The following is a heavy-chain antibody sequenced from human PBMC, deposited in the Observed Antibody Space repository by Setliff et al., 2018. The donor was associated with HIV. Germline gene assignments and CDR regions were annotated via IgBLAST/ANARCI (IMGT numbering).Heavy chain of an antibody. CDR2: TRNKAESYTT. Sequence: PGGSLRLSCAASGFTFSDHYMDWVRQAPGKGLEWVGRTRNKAESYTTDYAASVKGRFIISRDDSKNLLYLQMKSLKSEDTAVYYCARAHDFGDYAPGYWGQGTLVTVSS. J-gene: IGHJ4*02. V-gene: IGHV3-72*01. CDR3: ARAHDFGDYAPGY. D-gene: IGHD4-17*01. CDR1: GFTFSDHY.